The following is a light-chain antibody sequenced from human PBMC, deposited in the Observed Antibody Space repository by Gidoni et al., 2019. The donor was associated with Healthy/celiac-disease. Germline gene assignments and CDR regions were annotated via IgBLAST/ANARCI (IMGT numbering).Light chain of an antibody. CDR1: QSISSY. J-gene: IGKJ4*01. CDR2: AAS. Sequence: DIQMTQSRSSLSASVGDRVTITCRASQSISSYLNWYQQKPGKAPKLLIYAASSLQSGVPSRFSGSGSGTDFTLTISSLQPEDFATYYCQQSYSTPPGFGGGTKVEIK. V-gene: IGKV1-39*01. CDR3: QQSYSTPPG.